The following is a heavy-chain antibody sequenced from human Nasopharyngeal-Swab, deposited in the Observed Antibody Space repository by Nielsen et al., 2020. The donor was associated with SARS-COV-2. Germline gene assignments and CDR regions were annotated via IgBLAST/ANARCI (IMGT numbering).Heavy chain of an antibody. D-gene: IGHD5-12*01. J-gene: IGHJ4*02. Sequence: GESLKISCAASGITFSGSAMHWVRQASGKGLEWVGRIRSKAHNYAAVYAASVEGRFTISRDDSKKTAFLQMDSLKSEDTAVYFCVRQTGYHFDSWGQGTLVTVSS. CDR2: IRSKAHNYAA. CDR3: VRQTGYHFDS. CDR1: GITFSGSA. V-gene: IGHV3-73*01.